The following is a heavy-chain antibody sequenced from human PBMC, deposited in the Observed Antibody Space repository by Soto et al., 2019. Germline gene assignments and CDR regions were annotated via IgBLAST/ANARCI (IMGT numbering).Heavy chain of an antibody. CDR3: ARGVDYYDSSGYYYDY. V-gene: IGHV4-31*03. J-gene: IGHJ4*02. CDR1: VGSISSGGYY. CDR2: IYYSGST. Sequence: TLSLTCTVSVGSISSGGYYWSWIRQHPGKGLEWIGYIYYSGSTYYNPSLKSRVTISVDTSKNQFSLKLSSVTAADTAVYYCARGVDYYDSSGYYYDYWGQGTLVTVSS. D-gene: IGHD3-22*01.